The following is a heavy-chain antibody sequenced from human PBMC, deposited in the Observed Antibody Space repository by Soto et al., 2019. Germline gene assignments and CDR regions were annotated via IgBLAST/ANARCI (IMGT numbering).Heavy chain of an antibody. CDR2: IYPGDSDT. CDR1: GYSFTTSW. Sequence: GESLKISCKGSGYSFTTSWIGWVRRLPGRGLEWMGIIYPGDSDTRYSPSFQGQVTISADKSISTAYLQWSSLKASDTAIYYCARLFGSGWSGFHPWGQGTLVTVSS. CDR3: ARLFGSGWSGFHP. V-gene: IGHV5-51*01. D-gene: IGHD6-19*01. J-gene: IGHJ5*02.